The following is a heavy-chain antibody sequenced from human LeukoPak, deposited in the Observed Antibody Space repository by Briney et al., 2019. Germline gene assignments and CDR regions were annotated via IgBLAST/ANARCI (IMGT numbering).Heavy chain of an antibody. V-gene: IGHV4-39*07. CDR3: ARDHGGSYEPYFDY. CDR2: IHYSGST. CDR1: SGSMTTTSYY. Sequence: SETLSLTCTVSSGSMTTTSYYWGWIRRPPGKGLEWTGSIHYSGSTYYNPSLKSRVTISVDTSKNQFSLKLNSVTAEDTAVYYCARDHGGSYEPYFDYWGQGTLVTVSS. J-gene: IGHJ4*02. D-gene: IGHD1-26*01.